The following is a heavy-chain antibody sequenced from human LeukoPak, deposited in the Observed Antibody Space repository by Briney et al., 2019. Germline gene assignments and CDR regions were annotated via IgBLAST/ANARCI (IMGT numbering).Heavy chain of an antibody. V-gene: IGHV4-59*12. CDR2: IYYSGST. CDR1: GGSISSYY. J-gene: IGHJ6*02. CDR3: ARDDHCSSTSCTYYYYGMDV. D-gene: IGHD2-2*01. Sequence: SETLSLTCTVSGGSISSYYWSWIRQPPGKGLEWIGYIYYSGSTNYNPSLKSRVTISVDTSKNQFSLKLSSVTAADTAVYYCARDDHCSSTSCTYYYYGMDVWGQGTTVTVSS.